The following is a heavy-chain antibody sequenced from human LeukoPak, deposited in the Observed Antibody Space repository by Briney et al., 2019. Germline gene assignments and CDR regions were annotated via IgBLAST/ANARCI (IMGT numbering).Heavy chain of an antibody. CDR3: ARADRLHGGPYLIGP. V-gene: IGHV1-2*02. CDR2: INPNSGGT. CDR1: GYSFTDYY. D-gene: IGHD3-16*01. Sequence: ASVKVSCKTSGYSFTDYYMHWVRQAPGQGLEWMGWINPNSGGTSSAQKFQGGITMTRDTSITTVYMEVIWLTSDDTAIYYCARADRLHGGPYLIGPWGQGTLVTVSS. J-gene: IGHJ5*02.